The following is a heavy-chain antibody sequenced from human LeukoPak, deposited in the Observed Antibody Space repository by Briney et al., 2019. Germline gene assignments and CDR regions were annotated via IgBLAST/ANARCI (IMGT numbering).Heavy chain of an antibody. Sequence: PSETLSLTCTVSGTSISSISYYWGWIRQPPGKGLEWIGNINHSGSTYYNPSLKSRVTISVDTSKNQFSLKLSSVTAADTAVYYCARYSYYYYYYMDVWGKGTTVTVSS. V-gene: IGHV4-39*07. D-gene: IGHD2-21*01. CDR2: INHSGST. CDR1: GTSISSISYY. CDR3: ARYSYYYYYYMDV. J-gene: IGHJ6*03.